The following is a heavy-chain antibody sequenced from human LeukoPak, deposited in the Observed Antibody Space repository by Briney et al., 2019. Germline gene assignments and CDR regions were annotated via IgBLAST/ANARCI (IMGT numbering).Heavy chain of an antibody. CDR1: GYTFTSYG. CDR3: ASWSGDGCNFRFDP. D-gene: IGHD5-24*01. Sequence: ASVKVSCKASGYTFTSYGISWVRQAPGQGLEWMGGIIPIFGTANYAQKFQGRVTITADESTSTAYMELSSLRSEDTAVYYCASWSGDGCNFRFDPWGQGTLVTVSS. V-gene: IGHV1-69*13. CDR2: IIPIFGTA. J-gene: IGHJ5*02.